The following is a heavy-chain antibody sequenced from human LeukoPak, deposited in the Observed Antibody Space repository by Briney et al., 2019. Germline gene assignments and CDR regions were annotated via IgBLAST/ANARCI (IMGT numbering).Heavy chain of an antibody. J-gene: IGHJ4*02. Sequence: ASVKVSCKASGYTFTGYYMHWVRQAPGQGLEWMGWINPNSGGTNYAQKFQGRVTMTRDTSISTAYMELSRLRSDDTAVYYCARDAYGSGSCVDYWGQGTLVTVSS. V-gene: IGHV1-2*02. CDR3: ARDAYGSGSCVDY. D-gene: IGHD3-10*01. CDR2: INPNSGGT. CDR1: GYTFTGYY.